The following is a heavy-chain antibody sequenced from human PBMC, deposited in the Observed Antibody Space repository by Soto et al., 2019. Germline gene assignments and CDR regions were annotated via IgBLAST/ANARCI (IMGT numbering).Heavy chain of an antibody. CDR3: ARVLAYCSGGSCSLDAFDI. D-gene: IGHD2-15*01. CDR1: GGSISSSNW. J-gene: IGHJ3*02. Sequence: QVQLQESGPGLVKPSGTLSLTCAVSGGSISSSNWWSWVRQPPGKGLEWIGEIYYSGSTNYNPSLKSRVTISVDKSKNQFSLKLSSVTAADTAVYYCARVLAYCSGGSCSLDAFDIWGQGTMVTVSS. V-gene: IGHV4-4*02. CDR2: IYYSGST.